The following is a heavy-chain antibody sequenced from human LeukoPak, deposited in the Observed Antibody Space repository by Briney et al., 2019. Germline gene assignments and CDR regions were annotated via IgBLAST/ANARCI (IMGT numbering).Heavy chain of an antibody. V-gene: IGHV3-74*01. CDR1: GFTFSRYW. Sequence: PGGSLRLSSAASGFTFSRYWMHWVRQAPAKGLVWVSRINSDGSSTSYADSVKGRFTISRDNAKNTLYLQMNSLRAEDTAVYYCARGRYGGGDYWGQGTLVTVSS. CDR3: ARGRYGGGDY. D-gene: IGHD4-23*01. J-gene: IGHJ4*02. CDR2: INSDGSST.